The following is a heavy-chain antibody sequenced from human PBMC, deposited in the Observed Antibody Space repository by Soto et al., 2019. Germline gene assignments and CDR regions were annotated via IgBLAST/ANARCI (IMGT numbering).Heavy chain of an antibody. CDR3: AKSSSTSYYYYYGMDV. J-gene: IGHJ6*02. Sequence: QVPLVESGGGVVQPGRSLRLSCAASGFTFSSYGMHWVRQAPGKGLEWVAVISYDGSKKYYADSVKGRFTISRDNSKNTRYLQMNSLRAVDTAVYYCAKSSSTSYYYYYGMDVWGQGTTVTVSS. V-gene: IGHV3-30*18. CDR2: ISYDGSKK. D-gene: IGHD2-2*01. CDR1: GFTFSSYG.